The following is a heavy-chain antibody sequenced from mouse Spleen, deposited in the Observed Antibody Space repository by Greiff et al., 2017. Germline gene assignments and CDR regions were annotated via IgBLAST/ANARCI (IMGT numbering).Heavy chain of an antibody. Sequence: VQLQQSGPGLVQPSQSLSITCTVSGFSLTSYGVHWVRQSPGKGLEWLGVIWSGGSTDYNAGFISRLSISKDNSKSQVFFKMNSLQADDTAIYYCARGDYGYLYYYAMDYWGQGTSVTVSS. CDR1: GFSLTSYG. J-gene: IGHJ4*01. D-gene: IGHD1-2*01. CDR3: ARGDYGYLYYYAMDY. CDR2: IWSGGST. V-gene: IGHV2-2*01.